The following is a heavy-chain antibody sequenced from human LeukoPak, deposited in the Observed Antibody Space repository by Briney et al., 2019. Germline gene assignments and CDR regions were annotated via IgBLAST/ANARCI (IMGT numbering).Heavy chain of an antibody. V-gene: IGHV4-59*02. CDR2: IYYSGST. J-gene: IGHJ6*03. Sequence: PSETLSLTCTVSGGSVSGYYWSWIRQPPGKGLEWIGYIYYSGSTNYNPSLKSRVTMSVDTSKNQFSLKLSSVTAADTAVYYCARVGGYHYYMDVWGKGTTVTVSS. CDR1: GGSVSGYY. D-gene: IGHD2-15*01. CDR3: ARVGGYHYYMDV.